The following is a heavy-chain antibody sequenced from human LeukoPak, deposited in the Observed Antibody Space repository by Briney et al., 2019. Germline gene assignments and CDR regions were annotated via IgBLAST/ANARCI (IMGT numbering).Heavy chain of an antibody. D-gene: IGHD5-24*01. CDR1: GGTFSSYA. CDR2: IIPILGIA. J-gene: IGHJ4*02. CDR3: ARDGEMATITTY. V-gene: IGHV1-69*04. Sequence: SVKVSCRASGGTFSSYAISWVRQAPGQGLEWMGRIIPILGIANYAQKFQGRVTITADKSTSTAYMELSSLRSEDTAVYYCARDGEMATITTYWGQGTLVTVSS.